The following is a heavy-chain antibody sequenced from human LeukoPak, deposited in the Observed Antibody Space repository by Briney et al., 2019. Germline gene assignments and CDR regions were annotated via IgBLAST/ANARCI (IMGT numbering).Heavy chain of an antibody. CDR1: GGSISSYY. J-gene: IGHJ4*02. Sequence: PSDTLSLICTVSGGSISSYYWSWIRQPAGKGLEWIGRIYTSGGTNYNPSLKSRLTMSVDTSKNQFSLKLSSVTAADTAVYYCARVNYGSGVFDYWGQGSLVTVSS. CDR3: ARVNYGSGVFDY. V-gene: IGHV4-4*07. D-gene: IGHD3-10*01. CDR2: IYTSGGT.